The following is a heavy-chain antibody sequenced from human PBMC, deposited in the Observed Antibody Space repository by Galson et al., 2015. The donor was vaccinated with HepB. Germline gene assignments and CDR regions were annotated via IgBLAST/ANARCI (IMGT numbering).Heavy chain of an antibody. J-gene: IGHJ3*02. CDR3: ARGGIAAAGNPGDDAFDI. D-gene: IGHD6-13*01. CDR1: GFSLSTSGMC. Sequence: PALVKPTQTLTLTCTFSGFSLSTSGMCVSWIRQPPGKALEWLARIDWDDDKYYSTSLKTRLTISKDTSKNQVVLTMTNMDPVDTATYYCARGGIAAAGNPGDDAFDIWGQGTMVTVSS. CDR2: IDWDDDK. V-gene: IGHV2-70*11.